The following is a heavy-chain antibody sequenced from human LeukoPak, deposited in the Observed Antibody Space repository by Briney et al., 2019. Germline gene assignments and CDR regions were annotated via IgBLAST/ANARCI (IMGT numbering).Heavy chain of an antibody. Sequence: GGSLRLSCAASRFTFSNYVMHWVRQAPGKGLEWVAVISYDGSDKYYADSVKGRFTISRDNSKNTLYLQMNSLRAEDTAVYYCARYHYDFWSGYFGFDPWGQGTLVTVSS. J-gene: IGHJ5*02. D-gene: IGHD3-3*01. CDR3: ARYHYDFWSGYFGFDP. CDR1: RFTFSNYV. CDR2: ISYDGSDK. V-gene: IGHV3-30*03.